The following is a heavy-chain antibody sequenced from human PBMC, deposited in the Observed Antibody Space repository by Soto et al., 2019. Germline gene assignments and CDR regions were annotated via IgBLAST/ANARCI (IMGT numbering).Heavy chain of an antibody. V-gene: IGHV5-10-1*01. CDR2: IDPSDSQT. CDR1: GYSFAGYW. D-gene: IGHD3-22*01. Sequence: GESLKISCKGSGYSFAGYWITWVRQKPGKGLEWMGRIDPSDSQTYYSPSFGGHVTISVTKSITTVFLQWSSLRASDTAMYYCARQIYDSDTGPNFQYYFDSWGQGTPVTVSS. CDR3: ARQIYDSDTGPNFQYYFDS. J-gene: IGHJ4*02.